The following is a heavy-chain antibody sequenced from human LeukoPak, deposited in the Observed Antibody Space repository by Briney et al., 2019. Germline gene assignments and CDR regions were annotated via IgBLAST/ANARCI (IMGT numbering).Heavy chain of an antibody. J-gene: IGHJ6*02. CDR2: IYYSGST. CDR1: GGSISSYY. V-gene: IGHV4-59*01. D-gene: IGHD6-19*01. CDR3: ARAFRVAVAGTRKLGYYYYGMDV. Sequence: SETLSLTCTVSGGSISSYYWSWIRQPPGKGLERIGFIYYSGSTNYNPSLKSRVTISIDTSKNQFSLKLSSVTAADTAVYYCARAFRVAVAGTRKLGYYYYGMDVWGQGTTVTVSS.